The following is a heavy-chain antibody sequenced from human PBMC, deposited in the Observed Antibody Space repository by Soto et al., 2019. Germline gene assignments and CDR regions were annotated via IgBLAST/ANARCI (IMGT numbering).Heavy chain of an antibody. Sequence: DSCKASGGTFSSYTISWVRQAPGQGLEWMGRIIPILGIANYAQKFQGRVTITADKSTSTAYMELSSLRSEDTAVYYCARFAGGSGGPDDAFDIWGQGTMVTVSS. D-gene: IGHD3-10*01. J-gene: IGHJ3*02. CDR3: ARFAGGSGGPDDAFDI. CDR1: GGTFSSYT. V-gene: IGHV1-69*02. CDR2: IIPILGIA.